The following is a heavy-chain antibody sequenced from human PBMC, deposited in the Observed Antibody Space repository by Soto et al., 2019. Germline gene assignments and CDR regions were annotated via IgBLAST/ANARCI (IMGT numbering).Heavy chain of an antibody. Sequence: SETLSLTCGVYGGSFSGYYWSWIRQPPGKGLEWIGEINHSGRTNYNPSLKSRVTISVGTSKNQFSLKLSSVTAADTAVYYCARGRVSSGWYRDYWRQGTLVAVSS. CDR1: GGSFSGYY. D-gene: IGHD6-13*01. J-gene: IGHJ4*02. CDR2: INHSGRT. CDR3: ARGRVSSGWYRDY. V-gene: IGHV4-34*01.